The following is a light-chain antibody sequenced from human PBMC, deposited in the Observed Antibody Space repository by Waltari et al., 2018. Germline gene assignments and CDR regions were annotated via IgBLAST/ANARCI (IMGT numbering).Light chain of an antibody. Sequence: QSALTQPASATGSPGQSVTISCTGTSSDVGTSNYVSWYPHRPGKAPKLIIFDVTKRPSGVPDRFSGSRSDNTASLTVSGLQAEDEADYYCSSYAGNNISLFDGGTKLTVL. CDR3: SSYAGNNISL. J-gene: IGLJ2*01. V-gene: IGLV2-8*01. CDR2: DVT. CDR1: SSDVGTSNY.